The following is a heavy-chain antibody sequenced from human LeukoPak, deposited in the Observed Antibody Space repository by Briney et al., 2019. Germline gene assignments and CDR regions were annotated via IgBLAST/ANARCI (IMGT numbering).Heavy chain of an antibody. Sequence: GGSLRLSCAASGFTFSSYSMNWVRQAPGKGLEWVAFIRYDGSNKYYADSVKGRFTISRDNSKNTLYLQMNSLRAEDTAVYYCAKFIFHYGSFDYWGQGTLVTVSS. CDR3: AKFIFHYGSFDY. CDR1: GFTFSSYS. V-gene: IGHV3-30*02. CDR2: IRYDGSNK. J-gene: IGHJ4*02. D-gene: IGHD3-10*01.